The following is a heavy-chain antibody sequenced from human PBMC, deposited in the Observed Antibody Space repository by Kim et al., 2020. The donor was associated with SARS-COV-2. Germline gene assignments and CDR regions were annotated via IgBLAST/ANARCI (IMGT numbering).Heavy chain of an antibody. V-gene: IGHV3-30*01. J-gene: IGHJ4*02. CDR3: ARDQLGSIDY. D-gene: IGHD1-1*01. Sequence: SADSVKGRFTISRDNSKKTLYLQLNSLRVEDTAVYYCARDQLGSIDYWGQGTLVTVSS.